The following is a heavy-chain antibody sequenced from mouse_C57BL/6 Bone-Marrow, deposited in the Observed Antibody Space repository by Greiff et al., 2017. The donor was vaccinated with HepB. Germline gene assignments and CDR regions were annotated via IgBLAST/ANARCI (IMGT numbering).Heavy chain of an antibody. J-gene: IGHJ2*01. D-gene: IGHD1-1*01. CDR3: AREEVYYYGSSSFFDY. Sequence: EVKLLESGPGLVKPSQSLSLTCSVTGYSITSGYYWNWIRQFPGNKLEWMGYISYDGSNNYNPSLKNRISITRDTSKNQFFLKLNSVTTEDTATYYWAREEVYYYGSSSFFDYWGQGTTLTVSS. V-gene: IGHV3-6*01. CDR2: ISYDGSN. CDR1: GYSITSGYY.